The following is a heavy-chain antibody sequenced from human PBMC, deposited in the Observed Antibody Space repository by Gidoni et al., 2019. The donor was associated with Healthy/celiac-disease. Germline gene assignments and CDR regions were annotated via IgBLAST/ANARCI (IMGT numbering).Heavy chain of an antibody. Sequence: QVQLVQSGAEVKKPGASVKVSCKASGYTFTSYDINWVRQATGQGLEWMGWMNPNSGNTGYAQKFQGRVTMTRNTSISTAYMELSSLRSEDTAVYYCARGLASIAAPLDAFDIWGQGTMVTVSS. D-gene: IGHD6-6*01. V-gene: IGHV1-8*01. J-gene: IGHJ3*02. CDR1: GYTFTSYD. CDR2: MNPNSGNT. CDR3: ARGLASIAAPLDAFDI.